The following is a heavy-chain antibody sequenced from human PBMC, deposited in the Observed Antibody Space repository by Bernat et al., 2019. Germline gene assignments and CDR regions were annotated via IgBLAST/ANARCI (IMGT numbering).Heavy chain of an antibody. J-gene: IGHJ4*02. D-gene: IGHD3-9*01. V-gene: IGHV3-21*01. CDR1: GFTFSSYS. Sequence: EVQLVESGGGLVKPGGSLRLSCAASGFTFSSYSMNWVRQAPGKGLDWVSSISSSSSYIYYADSVKGRFTISRDNAKNSLYLQMNSLRAEDTAVYYCARDRAYFDWLADYWGQGTLVTVSS. CDR3: ARDRAYFDWLADY. CDR2: ISSSSSYI.